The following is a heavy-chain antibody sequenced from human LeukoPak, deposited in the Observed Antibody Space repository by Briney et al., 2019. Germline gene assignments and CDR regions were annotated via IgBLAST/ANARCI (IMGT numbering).Heavy chain of an antibody. D-gene: IGHD6-19*01. CDR2: IYYSGST. Sequence: SETLSLTCSVSGGSISSYYWSWIRQPPGKGLEWIGYIYYSGSTNYNPSLKSRVTISVDTSKNQFSLKLSSVTAADTAVYYCARASSGWTDIDYWGQGRLVTVSS. V-gene: IGHV4-59*01. CDR3: ARASSGWTDIDY. J-gene: IGHJ4*02. CDR1: GGSISSYY.